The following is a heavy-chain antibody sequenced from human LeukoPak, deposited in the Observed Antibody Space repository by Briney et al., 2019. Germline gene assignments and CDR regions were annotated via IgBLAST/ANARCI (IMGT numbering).Heavy chain of an antibody. Sequence: GGSLRLSCAASGFTFSSFWMSWVRQAPGKGLAWVANIKQDGSEKYFVDSVKGRFTISRDNAKNSLYLQMSNLRAEDTAMYYCARLPRSTSDYWGQGTLVTVSS. V-gene: IGHV3-7*03. CDR1: GFTFSSFW. J-gene: IGHJ4*02. CDR2: IKQDGSEK. D-gene: IGHD2-2*01. CDR3: ARLPRSTSDY.